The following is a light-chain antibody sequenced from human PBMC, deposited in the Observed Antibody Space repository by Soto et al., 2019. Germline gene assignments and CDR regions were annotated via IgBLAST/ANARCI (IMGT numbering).Light chain of an antibody. Sequence: EIVLTQSPGTLSLSPGERATLSCRASQSVRSSYLAWYQQKPGQAPRFLIYDASSRATGIPDRFSGSGSGTDFTLTISRLEPEVFAVYYCQQYGSSPLTFGGGTKVEIK. V-gene: IGKV3-20*01. J-gene: IGKJ4*01. CDR3: QQYGSSPLT. CDR1: QSVRSSY. CDR2: DAS.